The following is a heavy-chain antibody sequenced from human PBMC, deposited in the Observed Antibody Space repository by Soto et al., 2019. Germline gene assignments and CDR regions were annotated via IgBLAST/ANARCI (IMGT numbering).Heavy chain of an antibody. CDR2: IYYSGIT. V-gene: IGHV4-59*08. D-gene: IGHD1-26*01. J-gene: IGHJ4*02. Sequence: ETLSLTCTVSCCSISSYYWSWIRQPPGNGLECIGYIYYSGITNYXXSLKSRVXXSVDTSNNHFSLKLSAVTAADTAVYYCARRYGGNIDYWAQGTLVTVSS. CDR3: ARRYGGNIDY. CDR1: CCSISSYY.